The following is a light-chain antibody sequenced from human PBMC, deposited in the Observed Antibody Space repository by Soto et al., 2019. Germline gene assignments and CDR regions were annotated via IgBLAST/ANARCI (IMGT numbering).Light chain of an antibody. CDR3: QLYNNWPPT. V-gene: IGKV3-15*01. CDR2: GAS. Sequence: EIVMTQSPVTLSVSPGERATLSCRASQSVTSNLAWYQQKPAQAPRLLIYGASTRATGIPARFSGSGSGTEFTLTISSLQSEDFAVYYCQLYNNWPPTFGGGTKVEVK. CDR1: QSVTSN. J-gene: IGKJ4*01.